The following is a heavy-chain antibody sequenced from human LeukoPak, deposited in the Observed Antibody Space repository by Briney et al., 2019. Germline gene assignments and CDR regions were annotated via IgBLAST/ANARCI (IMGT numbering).Heavy chain of an antibody. V-gene: IGHV3-7*01. CDR3: ARGGYSHFDY. D-gene: IGHD5-18*01. Sequence: PGRSLRLSCAASGFTFSSYAMHWVRQAPGKGLEWVANIKEDGSEKHYVDSVKGRFTISRDNAKNSLYLQMNSLRLEDTAVYYCARGGYSHFDYWGQGTLVTVSS. J-gene: IGHJ4*02. CDR1: GFTFSSYA. CDR2: IKEDGSEK.